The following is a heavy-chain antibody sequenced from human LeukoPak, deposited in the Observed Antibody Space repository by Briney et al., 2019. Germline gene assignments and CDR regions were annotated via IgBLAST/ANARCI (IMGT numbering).Heavy chain of an antibody. Sequence: PSETLSLTCTVSGGSISSYYWSWIRQPPGKGLEWIGYIYTSGSTNYNPSLKSRVTISVDTSKNQFSLKLSSVTAADTAVYYCARHGGRWLQPFDYWGQGTLVTVSS. CDR1: GGSISSYY. CDR2: IYTSGST. V-gene: IGHV4-4*09. J-gene: IGHJ4*02. D-gene: IGHD5-24*01. CDR3: ARHGGRWLQPFDY.